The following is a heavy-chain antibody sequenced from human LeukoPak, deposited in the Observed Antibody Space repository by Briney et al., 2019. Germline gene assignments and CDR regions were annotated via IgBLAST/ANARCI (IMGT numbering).Heavy chain of an antibody. CDR2: ISSGSSHI. CDR1: GFSFSDYN. J-gene: IGHJ5*02. CDR3: ARIYYDFWSGLA. D-gene: IGHD3-3*01. V-gene: IGHV3-21*06. Sequence: GGSLRLSCAASGFSFSDYNMNWVRQAPGKGLEWVSSISSGSSHIYYADSVKGRFTISRDNAKNTLYLQMNSLRTDDTAVYYCARIYYDFWSGLAWGQGTLVTVSS.